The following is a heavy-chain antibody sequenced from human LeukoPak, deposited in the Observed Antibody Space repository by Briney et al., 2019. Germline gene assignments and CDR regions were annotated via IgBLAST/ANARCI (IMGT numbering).Heavy chain of an antibody. D-gene: IGHD2-21*01. Sequence: GGSLRLSCAASGFTFSSYAMHWVRQAPGKGLEWVAVISYDGSNKYYADSVKGRFTISRDNSKNTLYLQMNSLRAEDTAVYYCAREGVIGKEGYWGQGSLVTVSS. V-gene: IGHV3-30-3*01. CDR2: ISYDGSNK. J-gene: IGHJ4*02. CDR3: AREGVIGKEGY. CDR1: GFTFSSYA.